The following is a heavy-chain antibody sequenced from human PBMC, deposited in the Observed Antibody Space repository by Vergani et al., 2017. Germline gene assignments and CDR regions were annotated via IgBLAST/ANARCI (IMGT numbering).Heavy chain of an antibody. CDR2: IYHSWST. D-gene: IGHD4-17*01. CDR1: GGSISSGGYS. CDR3: AGTTVTLPPDAFDI. Sequence: QLQLQESGSGLVKPSQTLSLTCAVSGGSISSGGYSWSGIRQPPGKGLEWIGYIYHSWSTYYNPSLKSRVTISVDRSKNQFSLKLSSVTAADTAVYYCAGTTVTLPPDAFDIWGQGTMVTVSS. V-gene: IGHV4-30-2*01. J-gene: IGHJ3*02.